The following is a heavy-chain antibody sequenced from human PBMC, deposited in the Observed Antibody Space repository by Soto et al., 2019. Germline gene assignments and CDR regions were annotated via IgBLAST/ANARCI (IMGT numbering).Heavy chain of an antibody. CDR2: IHYSGST. J-gene: IGHJ5*02. D-gene: IGHD6-19*01. CDR3: ARGRITVAGLTP. V-gene: IGHV4-59*12. CDR1: VGSISPYY. Sequence: QVQLQESGQGLVKPSETLSLTCTVSVGSISPYYWTWIRQPPEKGLEWIGNIHYSGSTSYNPSLKGRVTMSVDTSENQLSLKLMSVTAADTAVYYCARGRITVAGLTPWGQGTLVTVSS.